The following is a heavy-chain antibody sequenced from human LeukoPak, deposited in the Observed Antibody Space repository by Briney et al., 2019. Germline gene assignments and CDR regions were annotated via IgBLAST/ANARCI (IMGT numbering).Heavy chain of an antibody. Sequence: GGSLRLSCAASGFTFSDYYMSWIRQAPGKGLEWVSYISSSGSTIYYADSVKGRFTISRDNAKNSLYLQMNSLGAEDTAVYYCARDLYASGYYEYYFDYWGQGTLVTVSS. CDR3: ARDLYASGYYEYYFDY. J-gene: IGHJ4*02. CDR1: GFTFSDYY. CDR2: ISSSGSTI. D-gene: IGHD3-3*01. V-gene: IGHV3-11*04.